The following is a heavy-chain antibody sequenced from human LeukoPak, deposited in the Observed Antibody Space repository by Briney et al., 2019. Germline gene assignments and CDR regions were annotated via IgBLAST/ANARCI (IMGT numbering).Heavy chain of an antibody. J-gene: IGHJ4*02. D-gene: IGHD3-10*01. CDR3: ARGTRYYGSGSYYNRGGADY. CDR2: IYYSGST. V-gene: IGHV4-30-4*01. CDR1: GGSISSGDYY. Sequence: SETLSLTCTVSGGSISSGDYYWSWIRQPPGKGLEWIGYIYYSGSTYYNPSLKSRVTISVDTSKNQFSLKLSSVTAADTAVYYCARGTRYYGSGSYYNRGGADYWGQGTLVTVSS.